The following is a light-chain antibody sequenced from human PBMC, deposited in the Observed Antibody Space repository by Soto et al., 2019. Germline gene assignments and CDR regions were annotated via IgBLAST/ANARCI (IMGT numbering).Light chain of an antibody. J-gene: IGKJ2*01. CDR1: QSISSY. Sequence: DIQMTQSPSSLSASVGDRVTITCRARQSISSYLNWYQQKPGKAPKLLIYAASNLQSGVPSRFSGSGSGTDFTLTISSLQPEDFATYYCQQSYSTPMYTFGQGTKLEIK. V-gene: IGKV1-39*01. CDR3: QQSYSTPMYT. CDR2: AAS.